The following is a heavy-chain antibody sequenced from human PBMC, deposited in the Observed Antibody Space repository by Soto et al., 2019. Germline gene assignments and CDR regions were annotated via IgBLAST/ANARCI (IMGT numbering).Heavy chain of an antibody. J-gene: IGHJ4*02. D-gene: IGHD6-6*01. CDR3: ARAIEQLVGPF. CDR2: IWYDGSNK. V-gene: IGHV3-33*01. Sequence: GGSLRLSCAASGFTFSNFNMHWVRQAPGKGLEWVAVIWYDGSNKYYADSVKGRFTISRDNSKNTLYLQMNSLRAEDTAVYYCARAIEQLVGPFWGQGTLVTVSS. CDR1: GFTFSNFN.